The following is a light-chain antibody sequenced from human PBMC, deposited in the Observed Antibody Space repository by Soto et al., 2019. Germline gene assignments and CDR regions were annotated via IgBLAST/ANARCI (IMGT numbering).Light chain of an antibody. CDR2: GAS. CDR1: QSVASGS. V-gene: IGKV3-20*01. Sequence: PGERATVSCRASQSVASGSLVWDQKKPGQAPRLVIYGASNRTTGIPDRFRGSGSGTDFTLTIRRLKPEDLAVYYSHQYITSPLAFGGLTKVDIK. CDR3: HQYITSPLA. J-gene: IGKJ4*01.